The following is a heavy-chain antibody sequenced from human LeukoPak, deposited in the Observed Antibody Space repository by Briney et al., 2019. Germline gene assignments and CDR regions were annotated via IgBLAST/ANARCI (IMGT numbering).Heavy chain of an antibody. CDR1: GYTSTGYY. CDR2: INPNSGGT. CDR3: ARRYVGGFDY. D-gene: IGHD3-10*01. V-gene: IGHV1-2*02. Sequence: ASVKVSCKASGYTSTGYYLHWVRQAPGQGLEWMEWINPNSGGTRYVQKFQGRVTMTRDTSIITAYKELSRLRSDDTAVYYCARRYVGGFDYWGQGTLVTVSS. J-gene: IGHJ4*02.